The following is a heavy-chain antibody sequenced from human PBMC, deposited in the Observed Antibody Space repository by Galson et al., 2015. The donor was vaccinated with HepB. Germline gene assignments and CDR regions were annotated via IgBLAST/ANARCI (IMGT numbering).Heavy chain of an antibody. V-gene: IGHV3-33*01. D-gene: IGHD6-13*01. CDR3: VRLTLAGGFDY. Sequence: SLRLSCAASGFTYTYYGFHWVRQAPGKGLEWLAYDGHSGDSYADSVKGRFTTSRDNSKNTLYLQMNSLRAEDTAVYYCVRLTLAGGFDYLGQGTLVTVSS. CDR2: YDGHSGD. CDR1: GFTYTYYG. J-gene: IGHJ4*02.